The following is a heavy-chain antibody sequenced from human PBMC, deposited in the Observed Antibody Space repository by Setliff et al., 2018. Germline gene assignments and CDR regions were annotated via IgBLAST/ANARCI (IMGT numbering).Heavy chain of an antibody. J-gene: IGHJ4*02. D-gene: IGHD3-10*01. CDR3: ARHATYYYGSGNLPFDH. CDR1: GVSISSFY. V-gene: IGHV4-59*08. Sequence: SETLSLTCTVSGVSISSFYWSWIRQPAGRGLEWIGEIMDGRDTVYNPSLNSRVTISFDTSRNQFSLELSSVTAADTAVYYCARHATYYYGSGNLPFDHWAQGSLVTVSS. CDR2: IMDGRDT.